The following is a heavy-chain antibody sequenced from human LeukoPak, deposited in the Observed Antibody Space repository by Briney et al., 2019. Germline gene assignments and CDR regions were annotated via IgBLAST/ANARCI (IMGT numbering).Heavy chain of an antibody. D-gene: IGHD3-22*01. V-gene: IGHV3-11*01. Sequence: GGSLRLSCAASGFTFSDYYMSWIRQAPGKGLEWVSYISSSGSTIYYADSVKGRFTIYRDNAKNSLYLQMNSLRAEDTAVYYCARDQHDSPFDYWGQGTLVTVSS. CDR1: GFTFSDYY. CDR3: ARDQHDSPFDY. CDR2: ISSSGSTI. J-gene: IGHJ4*02.